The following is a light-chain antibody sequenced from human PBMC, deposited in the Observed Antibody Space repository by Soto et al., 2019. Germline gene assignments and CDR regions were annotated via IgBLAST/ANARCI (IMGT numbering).Light chain of an antibody. V-gene: IGLV2-8*01. Sequence: QSALTQPPSASGSPGQSVAISCTGSSSDIGAHKFVSWYQQHPGKAPRLMIFEVTNRPSGVPDRFSGSKSGSTASLTVSGLQAEDEAEYYCSWQASGSSSVVFGGGTKHTVL. CDR1: SSDIGAHKF. CDR3: SWQASGSSSVV. J-gene: IGLJ2*01. CDR2: EVT.